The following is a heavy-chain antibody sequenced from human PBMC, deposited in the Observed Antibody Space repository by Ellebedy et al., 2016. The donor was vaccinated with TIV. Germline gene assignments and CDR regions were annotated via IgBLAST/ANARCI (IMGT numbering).Heavy chain of an antibody. J-gene: IGHJ4*02. V-gene: IGHV4-31*03. CDR2: IYYSGST. CDR3: ARGRRYSDSTGYYLDS. CDR1: GGSISSGGYY. Sequence: SETLSLXCTVSGGSISSGGYYWSWIRQHPGKGLEWIGYIYYSGSTYYNPSLKSRVTISVDTSKNQFSLKLSSVSAADTALYYCARGRRYSDSTGYYLDSWGRGTLVTVSS. D-gene: IGHD2/OR15-2a*01.